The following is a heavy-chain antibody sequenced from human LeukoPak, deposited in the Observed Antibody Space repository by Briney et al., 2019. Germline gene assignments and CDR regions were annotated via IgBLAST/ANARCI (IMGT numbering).Heavy chain of an antibody. D-gene: IGHD3-10*02. Sequence: GGSLRLSCTVSGFTVSSNSMSWVRQAPGKGLEWVSFIYSGGNTHYSDSVKGRFTISRDNAKNSLYLQMNSLRAEDAAVYYCAELGITMIGGVWGKGTTVTISS. CDR3: AELGITMIGGV. CDR1: GFTVSSNS. V-gene: IGHV3-53*01. J-gene: IGHJ6*04. CDR2: IYSGGNT.